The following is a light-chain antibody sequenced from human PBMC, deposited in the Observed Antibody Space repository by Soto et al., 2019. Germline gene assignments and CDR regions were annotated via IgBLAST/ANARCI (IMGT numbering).Light chain of an antibody. CDR3: QSYDSTPSVYVV. V-gene: IGLV1-40*01. J-gene: IGLJ2*01. CDR2: GKN. Sequence: QSVLTQPPSVSGAPGQRVTISCTGSSSNIGAGYDVNWYQQLPGTAPKLLIYGKNNRPSGVPDRFSGSKSGTSASLAITGLQAEDEADYYCQSYDSTPSVYVVFGGGTKVTVL. CDR1: SSNIGAGYD.